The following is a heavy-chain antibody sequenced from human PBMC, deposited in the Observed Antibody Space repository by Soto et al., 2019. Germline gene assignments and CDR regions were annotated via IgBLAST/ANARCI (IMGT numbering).Heavy chain of an antibody. V-gene: IGHV3-48*02. J-gene: IGHJ4*02. CDR2: IRSSGSAI. Sequence: GGSLRLSCAASGFTFSSYSMNWVRQAPGKGLEWVSYIRSSGSAIYYADSVKGRFTISRDNAKNSLFLQMNSLRDDDTAVYYCTRDPEALDYWGQGTLVTVSS. CDR3: TRDPEALDY. CDR1: GFTFSSYS.